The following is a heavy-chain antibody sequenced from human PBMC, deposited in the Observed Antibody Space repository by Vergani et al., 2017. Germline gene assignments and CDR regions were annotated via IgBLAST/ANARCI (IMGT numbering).Heavy chain of an antibody. CDR2: VFHSGSA. Sequence: QVQLQESGPGLVKPSETLSLTCSVSGYSISRGYYWGWIRQPPGKGLEWIATVFHSGSAYYNPSLRRRVTISVETSKNQFSLKLSSVTAADTAVYYCARAVPTGSGTIRGGFDPWGQGTLVTVSS. V-gene: IGHV4-38-2*02. J-gene: IGHJ5*02. CDR3: ARAVPTGSGTIRGGFDP. D-gene: IGHD3-10*01. CDR1: GYSISRGYY.